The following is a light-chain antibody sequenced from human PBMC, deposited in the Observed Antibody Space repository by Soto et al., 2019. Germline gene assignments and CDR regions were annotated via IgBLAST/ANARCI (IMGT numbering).Light chain of an antibody. Sequence: QSVLTQPPSVSGTPGQRVTISCSGSSSNIGSNYVYWYQQLPGAAPKLLIYGTNQRPSGVPDRFSGSKPGASASLAISGLRSDYEADYYCAVWDARLSAMFFGGGTKFTVL. CDR1: SSNIGSNY. J-gene: IGLJ2*01. V-gene: IGLV1-47*01. CDR3: AVWDARLSAMF. CDR2: GTN.